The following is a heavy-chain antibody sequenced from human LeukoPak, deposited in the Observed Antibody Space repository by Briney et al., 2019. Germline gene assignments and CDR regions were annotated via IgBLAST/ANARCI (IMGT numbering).Heavy chain of an antibody. J-gene: IGHJ5*02. D-gene: IGHD3-10*01. CDR2: IYTSGST. V-gene: IGHV4-61*02. CDR3: ARGEPYYYGSGNGPGSGWFDP. Sequence: SQTLSLTCTVSGGSISSGSYYWSWIRQPAGKGLEWIGRIYTSGSTNYNPSLKSRVTISVDTSKNQFSLKLSSVTAADTAVYYCARGEPYYYGSGNGPGSGWFDPWGQGTLVTVSS. CDR1: GGSISSGSYY.